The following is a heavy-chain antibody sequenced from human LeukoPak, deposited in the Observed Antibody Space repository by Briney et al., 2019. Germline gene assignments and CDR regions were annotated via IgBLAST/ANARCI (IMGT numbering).Heavy chain of an antibody. J-gene: IGHJ4*02. V-gene: IGHV1-18*01. CDR2: IGAYNGNT. D-gene: IGHD3-10*01. CDR1: GYTFTSYG. CDR3: ARSSVWFGELQTPFDY. Sequence: ASVKVSCKASGYTFTSYGISWVRQAPGQGLEWMGWIGAYNGNTNYAQKLQGRVTMTTDTSTSTAYMELRSLRSDDTAVYYCARSSVWFGELQTPFDYWGQGTLVTVSS.